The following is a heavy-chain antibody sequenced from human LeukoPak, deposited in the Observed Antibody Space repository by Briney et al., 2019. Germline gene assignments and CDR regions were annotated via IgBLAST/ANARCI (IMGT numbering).Heavy chain of an antibody. CDR3: ARAKAVADRAFDY. Sequence: GESLKISCKGSGYSFTNSWIGWVRQMPGKGLKWMGIIYPGDSDTRYSPSFQGQVTISADKSISTAYLQWSSLKASDTAMYYCARAKAVADRAFDYWGQGTLVTVSS. J-gene: IGHJ4*02. V-gene: IGHV5-51*01. CDR1: GYSFTNSW. CDR2: IYPGDSDT. D-gene: IGHD6-19*01.